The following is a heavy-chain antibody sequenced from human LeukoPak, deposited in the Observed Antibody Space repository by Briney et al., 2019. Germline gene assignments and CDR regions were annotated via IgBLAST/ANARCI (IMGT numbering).Heavy chain of an antibody. CDR1: GYSFTTYC. J-gene: IGHJ3*02. Sequence: GESLKISCKASGYSFTTYCIGWVRQMPGKGLEWLGIIYPGESDTRYSPSFQGQVAISADKSASTAYLQWSSLQASDTAIYYCARAPVVAVVYPGAFDIWGQGTMVTVSS. CDR2: IYPGESDT. CDR3: ARAPVVAVVYPGAFDI. V-gene: IGHV5-51*01. D-gene: IGHD2-8*02.